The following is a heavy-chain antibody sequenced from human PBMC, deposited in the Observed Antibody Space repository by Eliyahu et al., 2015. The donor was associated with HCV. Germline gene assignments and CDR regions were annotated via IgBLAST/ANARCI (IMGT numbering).Heavy chain of an antibody. CDR2: INHSGST. J-gene: IGHJ4*02. D-gene: IGHD4-23*01. CDR3: ARNPGTVANPM. V-gene: IGHV4-34*01. Sequence: VHLPQWGAGLLKPSEPLSLTXAVXGGSFNDYYWSWIRQSPGKGLEWLGQINHSGSTSNNPSLKSRVTISIDLSRNQFSLRLNSVTAADTAVYYCARNPGTVANPMWGQGTLVTVSS. CDR1: GGSFNDYY.